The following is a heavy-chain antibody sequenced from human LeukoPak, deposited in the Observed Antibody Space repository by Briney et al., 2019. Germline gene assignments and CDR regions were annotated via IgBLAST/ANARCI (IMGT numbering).Heavy chain of an antibody. CDR3: ARLPDPYSYGDY. D-gene: IGHD5-18*01. J-gene: IGHJ4*02. Sequence: GGSLRLSCAASGFTFSSYSMNWVRQAPGKGLEWVSFISSSSSYIYYADSVKGRFTISRDNAKNSLYLQMNSLRAEDTAVYYCARLPDPYSYGDYWGQGTLVTVSS. CDR2: ISSSSSYI. V-gene: IGHV3-21*01. CDR1: GFTFSSYS.